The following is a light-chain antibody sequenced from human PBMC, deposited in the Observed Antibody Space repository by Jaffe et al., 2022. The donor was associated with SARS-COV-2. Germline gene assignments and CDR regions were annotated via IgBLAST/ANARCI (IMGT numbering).Light chain of an antibody. Sequence: DIQMTQSPSTLSASVGDRVTITCRASQTISDWLAWYQQKPGKAPKVLIYKASKLESGTPPRFSGSGSGTEFMLTISSLQPDDFATYYCQQYSSFWTFGQGTTVDIK. CDR2: KAS. J-gene: IGKJ1*01. CDR1: QTISDW. V-gene: IGKV1-5*03. CDR3: QQYSSFWT.